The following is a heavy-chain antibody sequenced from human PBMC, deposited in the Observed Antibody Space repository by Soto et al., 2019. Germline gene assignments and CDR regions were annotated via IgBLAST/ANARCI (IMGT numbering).Heavy chain of an antibody. CDR1: GFSFSNNA. V-gene: IGHV3-23*01. Sequence: GGSLRLSCAASGFSFSNNAMSWVRQAPGKGLEWVSSISVNGGSTYYAYSVKGRFTISRDNSKNTLYLQMNSPRAADTALYYCAKSYSGCYFVWGQGTLLTVSS. D-gene: IGHD1-26*01. CDR2: ISVNGGST. J-gene: IGHJ4*02. CDR3: AKSYSGCYFV.